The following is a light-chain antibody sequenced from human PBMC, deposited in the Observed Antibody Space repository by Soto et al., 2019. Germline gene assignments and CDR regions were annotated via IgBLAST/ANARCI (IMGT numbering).Light chain of an antibody. V-gene: IGLV2-23*01. J-gene: IGLJ3*02. Sequence: QSVLTQPASVSGCPGQSITISCTGTSSDVGSYNLVSWYQQHPGKAPKLMIYEGSKRPSGVSNRFSGSKSGNTASLTISGLQAEDEADYYCCSYAGSRVFGGGTKVTVL. CDR1: SSDVGSYNL. CDR2: EGS. CDR3: CSYAGSRV.